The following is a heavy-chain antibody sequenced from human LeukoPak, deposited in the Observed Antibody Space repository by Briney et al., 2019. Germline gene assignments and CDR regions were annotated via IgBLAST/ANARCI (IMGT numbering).Heavy chain of an antibody. V-gene: IGHV3-66*02. CDR2: IYEGGNS. Sequence: GGSLRLSCAVSGFIVNNKYMTWVRQAPGKGLEWVSVIYEGGNSDYADSVKGRFSVSRDDSKNTLNLQMNSLRAEDTAVSYCAKMRTPTAHSGDAFDIWGQGTMVTVSS. CDR1: GFIVNNKY. J-gene: IGHJ3*02. D-gene: IGHD4-17*01. CDR3: AKMRTPTAHSGDAFDI.